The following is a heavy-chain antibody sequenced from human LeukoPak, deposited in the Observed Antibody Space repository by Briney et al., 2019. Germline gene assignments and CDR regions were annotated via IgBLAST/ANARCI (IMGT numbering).Heavy chain of an antibody. V-gene: IGHV3-30*18. CDR1: GFTFSTYG. J-gene: IGHJ4*02. D-gene: IGHD3-10*01. Sequence: GGSLRLSCAASGFTFSTYGMHWVRQAPGKGLEWVAVISYDGGNKYYTDSVKGRFTISRDNSKNTLFLQMNSLRAEDTAVYYCAKDNYYGSGTYGAFDYWGQGTLVTVSS. CDR2: ISYDGGNK. CDR3: AKDNYYGSGTYGAFDY.